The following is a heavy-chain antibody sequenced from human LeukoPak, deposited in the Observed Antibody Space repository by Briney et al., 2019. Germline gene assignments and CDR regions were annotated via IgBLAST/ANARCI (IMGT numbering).Heavy chain of an antibody. J-gene: IGHJ4*02. Sequence: ASVKVSCKASGGTFSSYAISWVRQAPGQGLEWMGGIIPIFGTANYAQKFQGRVTITTDESTSTAYMELRSLRSDDTAVYYCARDFYYGSGSYFLYFDYWGQGTLVTVSS. V-gene: IGHV1-69*05. CDR3: ARDFYYGSGSYFLYFDY. CDR1: GGTFSSYA. D-gene: IGHD3-10*01. CDR2: IIPIFGTA.